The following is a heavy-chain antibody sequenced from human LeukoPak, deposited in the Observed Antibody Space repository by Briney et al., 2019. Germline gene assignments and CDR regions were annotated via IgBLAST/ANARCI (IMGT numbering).Heavy chain of an antibody. J-gene: IGHJ6*03. CDR1: GFTFSGSA. CDR2: IRSKANSYAT. CDR3: WHYYYMDV. Sequence: GGSLRLSCAASGFTFSGSAMHWVRQASGKGLEWVGRIRSKANSYATAYAASVKGRFTIARDDSKNTAYLQMNSLKTEDTAVYYCWHYYYMDVWGKGTTVTVSS. V-gene: IGHV3-73*01.